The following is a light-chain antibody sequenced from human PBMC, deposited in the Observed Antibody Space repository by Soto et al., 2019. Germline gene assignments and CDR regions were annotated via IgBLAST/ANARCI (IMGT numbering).Light chain of an antibody. Sequence: QSVLTQPASVSGSPGQSITISCTGTSSDIGGYNYVSWYRQHPGKAPKLLIYEVSNRPSGVSDRFSGSKSGNTASLTISGLQADDEADYYCSSYTSSTTYVLFGGGTKVTVL. V-gene: IGLV2-14*01. CDR2: EVS. J-gene: IGLJ2*01. CDR1: SSDIGGYNY. CDR3: SSYTSSTTYVL.